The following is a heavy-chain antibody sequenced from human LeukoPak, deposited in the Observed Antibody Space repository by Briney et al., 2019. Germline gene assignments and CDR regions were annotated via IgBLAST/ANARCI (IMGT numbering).Heavy chain of an antibody. CDR3: ARTVGAQLGIDY. V-gene: IGHV3-21*04. Sequence: PGGSLRLSCAASGFTFSSYSMNWVRQAPGKGLEWVSSISSSSSYIYYADSVKGRFTISRDNAKNSLYLQMNSLRAEDTAVYYCARTVGAQLGIDYWGQGTLVTVSS. CDR2: ISSSSSYI. CDR1: GFTFSSYS. J-gene: IGHJ4*02. D-gene: IGHD2-2*01.